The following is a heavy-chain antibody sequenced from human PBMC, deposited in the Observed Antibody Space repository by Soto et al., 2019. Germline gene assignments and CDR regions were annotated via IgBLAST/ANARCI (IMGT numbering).Heavy chain of an antibody. Sequence: PGGSLRLSCAASGFTFSSYAMNWVRQAPGKGLEWVSHISGNGGSTYYADSVKGRFTISRDNSKNTLYLQMNSLRAKDTAVYYCAKEKIVAAKYYGMDVWGQGTTVTVSS. J-gene: IGHJ6*02. CDR3: AKEKIVAAKYYGMDV. CDR1: GFTFSSYA. V-gene: IGHV3-23*01. D-gene: IGHD2-15*01. CDR2: ISGNGGST.